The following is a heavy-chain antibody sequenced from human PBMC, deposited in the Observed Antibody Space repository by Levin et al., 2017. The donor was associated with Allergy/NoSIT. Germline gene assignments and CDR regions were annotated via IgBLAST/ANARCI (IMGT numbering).Heavy chain of an antibody. V-gene: IGHV5-51*01. CDR1: GYSFSTYW. CDR3: ARRHYYDSSGYSYFDY. CDR2: IFPSDSDT. D-gene: IGHD3-22*01. Sequence: GESLKISCKGSGYSFSTYWIGWVRQMPGKGLEWMGIIFPSDSDTRYNPSFQGQVTISADKSIGTAYLQWSSLKASDTAMYYCARRHYYDSSGYSYFDYWGQGTLVTVSS. J-gene: IGHJ4*02.